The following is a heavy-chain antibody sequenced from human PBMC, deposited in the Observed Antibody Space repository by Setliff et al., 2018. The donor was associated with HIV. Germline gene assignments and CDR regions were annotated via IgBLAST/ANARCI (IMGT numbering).Heavy chain of an antibody. V-gene: IGHV3-7*01. J-gene: IGHJ6*02. CDR2: IKQDGSEK. Sequence: PSETLSLTCTVSGGSIFSHYWSWVRQAPGKGLEWVANIKQDGSEKYYVDSVKGRFTISRDNAKNSLYLQMNSLRAEDTAVYYCARDDYMLYSYYYGMDVWGQGTTVTVSS. D-gene: IGHD4-4*01. CDR1: GGSIFSHYW. CDR3: ARDDYMLYSYYYGMDV.